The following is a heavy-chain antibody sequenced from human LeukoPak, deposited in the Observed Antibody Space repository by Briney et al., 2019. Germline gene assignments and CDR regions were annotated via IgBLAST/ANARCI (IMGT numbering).Heavy chain of an antibody. D-gene: IGHD3-9*01. J-gene: IGHJ6*02. Sequence: GGSLRLSCAVSGFTFSDYYMRWIRQAPGKGLVWVSYISSSGSTIYYADSVKGRFTISRDNAKNSLYLQMNSLRAEDTVVYYCTLAILSGYYPSGMDFWGQGATVTVSS. CDR3: TLAILSGYYPSGMDF. CDR1: GFTFSDYY. V-gene: IGHV3-11*01. CDR2: ISSSGSTI.